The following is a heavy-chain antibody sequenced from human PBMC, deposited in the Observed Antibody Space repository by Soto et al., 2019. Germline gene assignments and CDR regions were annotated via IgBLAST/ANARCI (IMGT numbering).Heavy chain of an antibody. J-gene: IGHJ4*02. D-gene: IGHD3-10*01. Sequence: PSETLSLTCAVSGGSISSGDYSWSWIRQPPGKGLEWIGYIYQSGYTYYNPSLESRVAISVDKSKNQFSLRLSSVTAADAAVYYCGRGSATGLLDYWGQGTLVTVSS. CDR2: IYQSGYT. CDR1: GGSISSGDYS. CDR3: GRGSATGLLDY. V-gene: IGHV4-30-2*01.